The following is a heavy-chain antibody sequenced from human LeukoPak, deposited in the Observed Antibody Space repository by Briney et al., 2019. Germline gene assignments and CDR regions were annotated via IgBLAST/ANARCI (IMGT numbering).Heavy chain of an antibody. V-gene: IGHV3-23*01. CDR2: ISGSGGST. Sequence: PGGSLRLSCVVSGVTFSNYAMSWVRQAPGKGLEWVSAISGSGGSTYYADSVKGRFTISRDNSKNTLYLQMNSLRAEDTAVYYCAKRALYCSGGSCYFAEYFQHWGQGTLVTVSS. D-gene: IGHD2-15*01. CDR3: AKRALYCSGGSCYFAEYFQH. CDR1: GVTFSNYA. J-gene: IGHJ1*01.